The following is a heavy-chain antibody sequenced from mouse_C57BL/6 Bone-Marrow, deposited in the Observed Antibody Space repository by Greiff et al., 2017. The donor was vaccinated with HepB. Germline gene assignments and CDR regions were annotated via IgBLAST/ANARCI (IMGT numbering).Heavy chain of an antibody. D-gene: IGHD2-1*01. CDR1: GYTFTSYW. Sequence: VQLQQSGAELVKPGASVKLSCKASGYTFTSYWMHWVKQRPGQGLEWIGMIHPNSGSTNYNEKFKSKATLTVDKSSSTAYMQLSSLTSEDSAVYYCARDPVLHSDYFDYWGQGTALTVTS. J-gene: IGHJ2*01. V-gene: IGHV1-64*01. CDR2: IHPNSGST. CDR3: ARDPVLHSDYFDY.